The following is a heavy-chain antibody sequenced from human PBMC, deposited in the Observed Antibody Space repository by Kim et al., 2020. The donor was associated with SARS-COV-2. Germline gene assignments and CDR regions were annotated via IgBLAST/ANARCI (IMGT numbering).Heavy chain of an antibody. CDR3: ARVPIFGVRGVIDY. CDR1: GGSFSGYY. J-gene: IGHJ4*02. V-gene: IGHV4-34*01. D-gene: IGHD3-10*01. CDR2: INHSGST. Sequence: SETLSLTCAVYGGSFSGYYWSWIRQPPGKGLEWIGEINHSGSTNYNPSLKSRVTISVDTSKNQFSLKLSSVTAADTAVYYCARVPIFGVRGVIDYWGQGTLVTVSS.